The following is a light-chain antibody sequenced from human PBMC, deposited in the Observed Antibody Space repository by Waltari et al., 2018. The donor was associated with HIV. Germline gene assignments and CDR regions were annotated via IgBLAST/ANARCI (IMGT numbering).Light chain of an antibody. J-gene: IGLJ3*02. Sequence: YELTQAPSVSVAPGQTARIICEGNNIENKSVHWYQQKAGQAPTVVVNHDSARPSEIPARFSGSNSENTATLTISGVEAGDEADYYCQVWDTFSEHRVFGGGTKLTVL. V-gene: IGLV3-21*02. CDR3: QVWDTFSEHRV. CDR2: HDS. CDR1: NIENKS.